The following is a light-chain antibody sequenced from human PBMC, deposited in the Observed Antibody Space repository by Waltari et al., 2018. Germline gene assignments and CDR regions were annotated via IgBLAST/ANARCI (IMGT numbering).Light chain of an antibody. J-gene: IGKJ2*01. CDR1: QSLLHSNGYYY. Sequence: DIVMTQSPLSLPVAPGKPASTSCRSIQSLLHSNGYYYLDWYLQKPGQSPQLLIYLGSNRASGVPDRFSGSGSGTDFTLKVSRVEAEDVGVYYCMQALQTSYTFGQGTKLEIK. CDR2: LGS. CDR3: MQALQTSYT. V-gene: IGKV2-28*01.